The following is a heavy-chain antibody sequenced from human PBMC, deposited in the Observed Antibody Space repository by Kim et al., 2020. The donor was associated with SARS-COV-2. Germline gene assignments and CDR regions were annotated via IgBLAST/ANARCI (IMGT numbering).Heavy chain of an antibody. Sequence: GGSLRLSCAASGFTFSSYAMHWVRQAPGKGLEWVAVISYDGSNKYYADSVKGRFTISRENSKNTLYLQMNSLRAEDTAVYYCASEGTGYGSDRRGSSYNYDYGMDVWGQGTTVPVSS. CDR3: ASEGTGYGSDRRGSSYNYDYGMDV. V-gene: IGHV3-30*04. J-gene: IGHJ6*02. CDR1: GFTFSSYA. CDR2: ISYDGSNK. D-gene: IGHD3-10*01.